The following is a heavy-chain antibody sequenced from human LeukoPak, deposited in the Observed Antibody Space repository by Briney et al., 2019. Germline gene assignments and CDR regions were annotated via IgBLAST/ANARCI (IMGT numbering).Heavy chain of an antibody. CDR2: IYYSGST. D-gene: IGHD5-12*01. V-gene: IGHV4-59*01. CDR3: ARDRDMVD. Sequence: PSQTLSLTCTVSGGSISSYYWSWIRQPPGKGLEWIGYIYYSGSTNYNPSLKSRVTISVDTSKNQFSLKLSSVTAADTAVYYCARDRDMVDWGQGTLVTVSS. CDR1: GGSISSYY. J-gene: IGHJ4*02.